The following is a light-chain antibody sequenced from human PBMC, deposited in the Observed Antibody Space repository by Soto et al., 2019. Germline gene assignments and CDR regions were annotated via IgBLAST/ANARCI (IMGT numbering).Light chain of an antibody. CDR1: QSVSNF. CDR3: QQRSNRLT. J-gene: IGKJ4*01. Sequence: EIVLTQSPATLSLSPGERATLSCRASQSVSNFLAWYQQRPGQAPRLLLYGASNRATGTPARFSGSGSGTDFTLTISSLEPEDCAVYYCQQRSNRLTFGGGTKVEIK. V-gene: IGKV3-11*01. CDR2: GAS.